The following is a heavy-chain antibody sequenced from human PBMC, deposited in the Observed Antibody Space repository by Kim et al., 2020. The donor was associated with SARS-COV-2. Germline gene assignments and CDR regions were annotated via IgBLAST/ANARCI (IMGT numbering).Heavy chain of an antibody. CDR1: GFTFSDYY. Sequence: GGSLRLSCAASGFTFSDYYMSWIRQAPGKGLEWVSYISSSSSYTNYADSVKGRFTISRDNAKNSLYLQMNSLRAEDTAVYYCARDPSGCGGDCSPDWYFDLWGRGTLVTVSS. V-gene: IGHV3-11*05. CDR2: ISSSSSYT. D-gene: IGHD2-21*02. CDR3: ARDPSGCGGDCSPDWYFDL. J-gene: IGHJ2*01.